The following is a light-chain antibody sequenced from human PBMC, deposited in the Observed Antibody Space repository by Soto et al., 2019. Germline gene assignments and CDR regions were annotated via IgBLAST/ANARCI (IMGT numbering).Light chain of an antibody. CDR1: QSFSSR. Sequence: EIVLTQAPGTLSLSPGEGATLSCRASQSFSSRLAWYQQTPGQAPRLLISGASSRATGIPDRFSGSGSATDFTLTISRLEPEDFALYYCQQYGSSPITFGQGTRLEIK. CDR3: QQYGSSPIT. CDR2: GAS. J-gene: IGKJ5*01. V-gene: IGKV3-20*01.